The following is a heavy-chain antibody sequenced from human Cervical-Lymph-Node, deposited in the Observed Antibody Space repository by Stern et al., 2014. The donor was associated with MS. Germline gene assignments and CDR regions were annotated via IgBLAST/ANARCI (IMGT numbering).Heavy chain of an antibody. J-gene: IGHJ4*02. CDR3: ARHKPSPLSSPRPLDY. D-gene: IGHD6-6*01. CDR2: IYYGGRP. V-gene: IGHV4-39*01. Sequence: VQLVESGPGLLKPSETLSLTCTVSGGSITSSYHWGWNRQPPGKGLEWIGTIYYGGRPYYTPSPKSRLSLSGDTSKSQFSLMLPSVPASDTAVYYCARHKPSPLSSPRPLDYWGQGTLVAVSS. CDR1: GGSITSSYH.